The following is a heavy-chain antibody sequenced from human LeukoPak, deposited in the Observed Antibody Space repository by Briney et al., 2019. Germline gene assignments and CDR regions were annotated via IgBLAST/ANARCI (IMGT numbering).Heavy chain of an antibody. V-gene: IGHV1-69*04. CDR1: GSTFSSYA. J-gene: IGHJ4*02. Sequence: GSSVKVSCKASGSTFSSYAISWVRQAPGQGPEWMGRIIPILGIANYAQKFQGRVTITADKSTSTAYMELSSLRSEDTAVYYCARDLPPYYFDYWGQGTLVTVSS. CDR3: ARDLPPYYFDY. CDR2: IIPILGIA.